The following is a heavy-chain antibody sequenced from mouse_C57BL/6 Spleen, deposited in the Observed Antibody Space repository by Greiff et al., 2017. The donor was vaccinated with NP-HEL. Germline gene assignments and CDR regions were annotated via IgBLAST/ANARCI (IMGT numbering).Heavy chain of an antibody. D-gene: IGHD2-10*02. CDR3: ARDGVWYLYYFDY. CDR2: ISDGGSYT. V-gene: IGHV5-4*01. J-gene: IGHJ2*01. CDR1: GFTFSSYA. Sequence: EVQGVESGGGLVKPGGSLKLSCAASGFTFSSYAMSWVRQTPEKRLEWVATISDGGSYTYYPDNVKGRFTTSRDNAKNNLYLQMSQLKSEDTAMDDCARDGVWYLYYFDYWGQGTTLTVAS.